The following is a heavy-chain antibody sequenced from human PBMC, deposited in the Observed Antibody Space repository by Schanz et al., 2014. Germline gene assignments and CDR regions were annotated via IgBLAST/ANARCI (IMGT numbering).Heavy chain of an antibody. D-gene: IGHD6-25*01. CDR1: GGSIRSYF. Sequence: QVQLQESGPGLLKPSETLSLTCTVSGGSIRSYFWSWIRQPPGKGLEWIGFISYSGSTYYNPSLKSRVTISRDTSKNQSSLKLSSVTAADTAVYYCAREPLSGYNWFDPWGQGSLVTVSS. CDR3: AREPLSGYNWFDP. J-gene: IGHJ5*02. CDR2: ISYSGST. V-gene: IGHV4-4*08.